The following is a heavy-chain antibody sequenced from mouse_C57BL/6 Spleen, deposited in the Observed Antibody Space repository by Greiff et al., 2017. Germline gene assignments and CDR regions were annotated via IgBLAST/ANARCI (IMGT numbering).Heavy chain of an antibody. Sequence: QVQLQQSGAELVKPGASVKISCKASGYAFSSYWMNWVKQRPGKGLEWIGQIYPGDGDTNYNGKFKGKATLTADKSSSTAYMQLSSLTSEDSAVYFCARETYYGSSWGYAMDYWGQGTSVTVSS. D-gene: IGHD1-1*01. CDR2: IYPGDGDT. CDR1: GYAFSSYW. J-gene: IGHJ4*01. V-gene: IGHV1-80*01. CDR3: ARETYYGSSWGYAMDY.